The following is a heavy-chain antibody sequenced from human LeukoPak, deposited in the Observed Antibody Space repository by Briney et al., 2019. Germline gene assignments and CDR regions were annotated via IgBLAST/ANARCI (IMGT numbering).Heavy chain of an antibody. J-gene: IGHJ2*01. CDR1: GFTFSSYE. CDR2: ISSSGSTI. Sequence: GGSLRLSWAAAGFTFSSYEMNWVRQAQGKGLEWVSYISSSGSTIYYADSVKGRFTISRDNAKNSLYLQMNSLRADDTAVYYCARAPSGENYFPWYFDLWGRGTLVTVSS. D-gene: IGHD2/OR15-2a*01. CDR3: ARAPSGENYFPWYFDL. V-gene: IGHV3-48*03.